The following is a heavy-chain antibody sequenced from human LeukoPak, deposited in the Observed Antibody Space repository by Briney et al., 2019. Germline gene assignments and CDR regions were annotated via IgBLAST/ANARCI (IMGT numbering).Heavy chain of an antibody. Sequence: GGSLRLSCVASGFIFSNYWMSWVRQAPGKGLEWVANIKQDGSEKNYVDSVKGRFTISRDNGKSSLYLQMDSLRAEDTAVYYCAREDSSGYAWGQGTLVTVSS. CDR1: GFIFSNYW. V-gene: IGHV3-7*01. CDR3: AREDSSGYA. CDR2: IKQDGSEK. J-gene: IGHJ5*02. D-gene: IGHD3-22*01.